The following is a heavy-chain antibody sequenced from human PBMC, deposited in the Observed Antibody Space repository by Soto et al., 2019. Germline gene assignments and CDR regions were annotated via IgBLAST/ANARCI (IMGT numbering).Heavy chain of an antibody. Sequence: QVQLHQSGPGLVKPSETLSLTCKVSGDSVTTGSYYWSWIRQPPGKGLEWIGYIYYNGGTNYNPSLESRATISADTSGNQFSLNLTSVTADDTAVYYCARRDYAIDYWGQGTLVTVSS. V-gene: IGHV4-61*01. J-gene: IGHJ4*02. CDR1: GDSVTTGSYY. CDR2: IYYNGGT. CDR3: ARRDYAIDY. D-gene: IGHD4-17*01.